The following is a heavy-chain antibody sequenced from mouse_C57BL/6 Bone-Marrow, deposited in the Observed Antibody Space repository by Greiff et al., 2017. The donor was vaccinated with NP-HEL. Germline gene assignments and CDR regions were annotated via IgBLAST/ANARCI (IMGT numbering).Heavy chain of an antibody. CDR1: GYTFTEYT. J-gene: IGHJ3*01. V-gene: IGHV1-62-2*01. CDR3: ARHEGRQLRLRPAWFAY. D-gene: IGHD3-2*02. CDR2: FYPGSGII. Sequence: QVQLQQSGAEVVKPGASVQLSCKASGYTFTEYTIHWVKQRSGQGLAWIGWFYPGSGIITYNEKFKNTATLTADKSSSTVYMELSRWTSEDSAVYFCARHEGRQLRLRPAWFAYWGQGTLVTVSA.